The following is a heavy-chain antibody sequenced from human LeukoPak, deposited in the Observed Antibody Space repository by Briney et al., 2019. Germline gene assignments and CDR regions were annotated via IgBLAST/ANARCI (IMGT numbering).Heavy chain of an antibody. J-gene: IGHJ4*02. V-gene: IGHV4-28*01. CDR2: IYHSGTT. D-gene: IGHD1-14*01. CDR1: GYSITSSRW. Sequence: SETLSLTCAVSGYSITSSRWWGWIRQPPGKGLEWIGYIYHSGTTYYNPSLLRRVPMSVDTSKNQFSLNLSSVTAVDPAVYYCARTENVYYYFDYWGQGTLVTVSS. CDR3: ARTENVYYYFDY.